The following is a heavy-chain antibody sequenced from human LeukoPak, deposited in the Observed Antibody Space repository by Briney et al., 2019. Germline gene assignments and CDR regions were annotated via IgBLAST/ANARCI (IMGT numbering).Heavy chain of an antibody. CDR2: INPNSGGT. CDR3: ARDPSMVATEYYFDY. V-gene: IGHV1-2*02. CDR1: GYTFTGYY. Sequence: ASVKVSCKASGYTFTGYYMHWVRQARGQGLEWMGWINPNSGGTNYAQKFQGRVTMTRDTSISTAYMELSRLRSDDTAVYYCARDPSMVATEYYFDYWGQGTLVTVSS. D-gene: IGHD5-12*01. J-gene: IGHJ4*02.